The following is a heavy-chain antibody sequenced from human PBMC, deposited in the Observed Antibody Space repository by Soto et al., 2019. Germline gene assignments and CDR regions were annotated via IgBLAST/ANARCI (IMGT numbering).Heavy chain of an antibody. CDR2: IYYSGST. CDR1: GGSISSYY. V-gene: IGHV4-59*01. Sequence: SETLSLTCTVSGGSISSYYWSWIRQPPGKGLEWIGYIYYSGSTNYNPSLKSRVTISVDTSKNQFSLKLSSVTAADTAVYYCARLLTTVVPDFWGQGILVTVSS. D-gene: IGHD4-17*01. J-gene: IGHJ4*02. CDR3: ARLLTTVVPDF.